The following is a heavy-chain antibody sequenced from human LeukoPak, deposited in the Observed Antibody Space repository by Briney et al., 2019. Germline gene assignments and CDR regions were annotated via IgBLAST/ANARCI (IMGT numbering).Heavy chain of an antibody. CDR1: GFTVSSNS. D-gene: IGHD3-16*01. Sequence: PGGSLRLSCTVSGFTVSSNSMSWVRQVPGKGLEWVSFIYSAGSIYYSDSVKGRFTISIDNSKNTLYLQMNSLRAEDTAVYYCARRAGAYTHPYDYWGQGTLVTVSS. CDR3: ARRAGAYTHPYDY. J-gene: IGHJ4*02. V-gene: IGHV3-53*01. CDR2: IYSAGSI.